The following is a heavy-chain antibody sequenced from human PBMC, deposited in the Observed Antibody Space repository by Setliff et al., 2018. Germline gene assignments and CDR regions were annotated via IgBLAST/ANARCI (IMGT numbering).Heavy chain of an antibody. J-gene: IGHJ6*03. CDR3: ASYDILTGYWGYGYYYMDV. CDR1: DDSISSRHYY. CDR2: IYTSWST. D-gene: IGHD3-9*01. Sequence: PSETLSLTCTVSDDSISSRHYYWSWIRQPAGKGLEWLGQIYTSWSTNYNPSLKGRATLSIDASKRQFSLKLSSVTAADTAVYYCASYDILTGYWGYGYYYMDVWGKGTTVTVSS. V-gene: IGHV4-61*09.